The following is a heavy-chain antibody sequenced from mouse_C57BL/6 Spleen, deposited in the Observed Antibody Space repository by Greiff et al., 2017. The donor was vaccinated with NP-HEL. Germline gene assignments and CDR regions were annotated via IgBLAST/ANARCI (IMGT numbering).Heavy chain of an antibody. CDR2: INPNNGGT. CDR1: GYTFTDYY. J-gene: IGHJ1*03. CDR3: ARGVSITTVVARYFDV. Sequence: EVKLQESGPELVKPGASVKISCKASGYTFTDYYMNWVKQSHGKSLEWIGDINPNNGGTSYNQKFKGKATLTVDKSSSTAYMELRSLTSEDSAVYYCARGVSITTVVARYFDVWGTGTTVTVSS. V-gene: IGHV1-26*01. D-gene: IGHD1-1*01.